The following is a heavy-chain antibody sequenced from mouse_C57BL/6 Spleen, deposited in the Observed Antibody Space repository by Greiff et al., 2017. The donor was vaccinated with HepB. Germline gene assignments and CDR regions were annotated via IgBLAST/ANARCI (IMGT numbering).Heavy chain of an antibody. J-gene: IGHJ2*01. CDR1: GYTFTSYW. D-gene: IGHD3-1*01. CDR3: ARGNRDFDY. CDR2: IDPSDSET. V-gene: IGHV1-52*01. Sequence: QVHVKQPGAELVRPGSSVKLSCKASGYTFTSYWMHWVKQRPIQGLEWIGNIDPSDSETHYNQKFKDKATLTVDKSSSTAYMQLSSLTSEDSAVYYCARGNRDFDYWGQGTTLTVSS.